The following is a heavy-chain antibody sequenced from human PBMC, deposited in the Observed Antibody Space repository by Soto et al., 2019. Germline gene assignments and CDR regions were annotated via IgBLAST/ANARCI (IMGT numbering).Heavy chain of an antibody. CDR1: GFIFSTYV. Sequence: GGSLRLSCAASGFIFSTYVMTWVRQAPGKGLEWVAVISYDGSNKYYADSVKGRFTISRDNSKNTLYLQMNSLRAEDTAVYYCARNKRPLYGMDVWGQGTTVTVSS. J-gene: IGHJ6*02. CDR3: ARNKRPLYGMDV. V-gene: IGHV3-30*03. CDR2: ISYDGSNK.